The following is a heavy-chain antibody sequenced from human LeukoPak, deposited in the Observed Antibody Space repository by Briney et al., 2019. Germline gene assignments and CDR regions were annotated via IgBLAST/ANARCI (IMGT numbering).Heavy chain of an antibody. CDR1: GDTFSNYA. V-gene: IGHV1-69*01. J-gene: IGHJ6*02. CDR3: ARGLVIGEPYYYYYYGMDV. D-gene: IGHD2/OR15-2a*01. Sequence: ASVKVSCKASGDTFSNYAFNWVRQAPGQGPEWMGGVITIFGSANYAQKFQGRVTITADESTSTAYMELSSLRSEDTAVYYCARGLVIGEPYYYYYYGMDVWGQGTTVTVSS. CDR2: VITIFGSA.